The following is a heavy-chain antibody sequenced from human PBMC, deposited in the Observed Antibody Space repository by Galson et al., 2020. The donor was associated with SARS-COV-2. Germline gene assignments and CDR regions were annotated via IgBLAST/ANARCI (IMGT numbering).Heavy chain of an antibody. CDR1: GGSISRGSYY. CDR3: ARESKVGVTGYYSDS. CDR2: IYASGST. D-gene: IGHD1-26*01. Sequence: LRLSCTVSGGSISRGSYYWSWIRQPAGKGLEWIGRIYASGSTSYNPSLKSRVTISVDTSKNQFSLKLSSVTAADTAIYYCARESKVGVTGYYSDSWGQGTLVTVSS. V-gene: IGHV4-61*02. J-gene: IGHJ4*02.